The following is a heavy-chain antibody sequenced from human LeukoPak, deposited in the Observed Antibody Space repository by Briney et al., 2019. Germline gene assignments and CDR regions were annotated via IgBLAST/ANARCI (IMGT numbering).Heavy chain of an antibody. J-gene: IGHJ4*02. CDR1: GYSFTTYW. CDR2: VYPDDSDA. V-gene: IGHV5-51*01. Sequence: GESLKISCKGSGYSFTTYWIGWVRQMPGKGLEWMGIVYPDDSDARYSPSFQGQVTISVDKSINTAFLQWSSLKASDTAMYYCARLSSGWCFNYWGQGTLVTVSS. D-gene: IGHD6-19*01. CDR3: ARLSSGWCFNY.